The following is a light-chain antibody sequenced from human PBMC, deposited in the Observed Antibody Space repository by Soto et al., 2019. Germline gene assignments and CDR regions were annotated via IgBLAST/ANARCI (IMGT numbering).Light chain of an antibody. CDR1: QDIAIY. CDR2: AAS. Sequence: IPLTQSPSSLSASVGDRVTITCRASQDIAIYLAWYQQKPWEAPKLLIYAASTLDGGVPSRFSGSGSGKDFALTLTSLQAEYLATYYCQQLRMYPSTFGGGTKGEIK. V-gene: IGKV1-9*01. J-gene: IGKJ4*01. CDR3: QQLRMYPST.